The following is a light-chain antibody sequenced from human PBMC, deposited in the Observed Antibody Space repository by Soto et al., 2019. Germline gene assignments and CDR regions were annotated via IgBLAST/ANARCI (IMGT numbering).Light chain of an antibody. V-gene: IGKV3-20*01. CDR2: GTS. CDR3: QQYYNWPPIT. J-gene: IGKJ5*01. CDR1: QSVSSSH. Sequence: EIVLAQSPGTLSLSPGERATLSCRASQSVSSSHLAWYQQKPGQAPRLLMYGTSSRATGIPDRFSGSGSGTDFTLTISRLEPEDFAVYYCQQYYNWPPITFGQGTRLDIK.